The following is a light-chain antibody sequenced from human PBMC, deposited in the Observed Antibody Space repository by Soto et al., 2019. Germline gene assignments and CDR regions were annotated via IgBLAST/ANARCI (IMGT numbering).Light chain of an antibody. CDR1: SSNIGSKY. J-gene: IGLJ3*02. Sequence: QSVLTQPPSASGTPGQRVTISCSGSSSNIGSKYVYWYQQLPGTAPKLLIYSNNQRPSGVPDRFSGSKSGTSASLAISGLRSEDEADYYCAAWDDSLSSWMFGGGTKLTVL. V-gene: IGLV1-47*02. CDR2: SNN. CDR3: AAWDDSLSSWM.